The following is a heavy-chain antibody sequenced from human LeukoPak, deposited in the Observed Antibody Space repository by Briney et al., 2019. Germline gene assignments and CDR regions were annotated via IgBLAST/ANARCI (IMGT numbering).Heavy chain of an antibody. Sequence: GGSLRLSCAASGFTFSSYDMHWLRQAPGKGLEWVAFMRYDGSNEYYADSVKGRFTISRASSKNTLYLQMNSLRAEDTAVYYCERDHCTNGVCQGDYWGQGTLVTVSS. J-gene: IGHJ4*01. CDR3: ERDHCTNGVCQGDY. CDR2: MRYDGSNE. CDR1: GFTFSSYD. V-gene: IGHV3-30*02. D-gene: IGHD2-8*01.